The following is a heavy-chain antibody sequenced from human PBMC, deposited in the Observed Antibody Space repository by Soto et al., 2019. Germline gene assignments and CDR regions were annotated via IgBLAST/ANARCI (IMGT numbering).Heavy chain of an antibody. CDR1: GYTFTIYY. CDR2: INTSGGSP. CDR3: ARGGRHSDYYYYYGMDV. V-gene: IGHV1-46*01. D-gene: IGHD6-25*01. J-gene: IGHJ6*02. Sequence: ASVKVSCKVFGYTFTIYYIHWVRQAPGQGLEWMGVINTSGGSPTYAQKFQDRVTMTRDTSTSTVYMELSSLRSEDTAVYYCARGGRHSDYYYYYGMDVWGQGTTVTVSS.